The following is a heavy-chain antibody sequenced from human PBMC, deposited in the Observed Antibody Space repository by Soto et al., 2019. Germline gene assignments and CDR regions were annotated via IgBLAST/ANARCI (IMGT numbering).Heavy chain of an antibody. V-gene: IGHV4-59*01. CDR3: ARGGRYSGSYFDD. J-gene: IGHJ4*01. CDR1: GGSISSYY. D-gene: IGHD1-26*01. Sequence: PSETLSLTCTVSGGSISSYYWSWIRQPPGKGLEWIGYICYSGSTNYNPSLKSRVTISVDTSKNQFSLKLSSVTAADTAVYYCARGGRYSGSYFDDWGQGSLVTVSS. CDR2: ICYSGST.